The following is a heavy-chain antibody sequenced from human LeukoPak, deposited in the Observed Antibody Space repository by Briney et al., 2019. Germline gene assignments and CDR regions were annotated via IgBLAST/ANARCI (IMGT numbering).Heavy chain of an antibody. CDR3: ASAAIVGATSDWFDP. V-gene: IGHV4-39*01. CDR1: GGSISSSSYY. Sequence: SETLSLTCTVSGGSISSSSYYWGWIRQPPGKGLEWIGSIYYSGSTYYNPSLKSRVTISVDTSKNQFSLKLSSVTAADTAVYYCASAAIVGATSDWFDPWGQGTLVTVSS. J-gene: IGHJ5*02. CDR2: IYYSGST. D-gene: IGHD1-26*01.